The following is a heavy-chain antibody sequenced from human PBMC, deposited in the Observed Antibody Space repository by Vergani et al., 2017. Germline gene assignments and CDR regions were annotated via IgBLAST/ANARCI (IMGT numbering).Heavy chain of an antibody. D-gene: IGHD6-13*01. CDR2: IYAIGST. J-gene: IGHJ4*02. Sequence: QVQLQESGPGLVKPSETLSLICSVSGGSISSGTYYWNWIRQSAGKGLEWIGRIYAIGSTNYNPSLMSRVTMSVDTSKNQVSLNLSSVTAADTAVYYCATSTLYTSSWPDWGQGTLVTVSS. V-gene: IGHV4-61*02. CDR3: ATSTLYTSSWPD. CDR1: GGSISSGTYY.